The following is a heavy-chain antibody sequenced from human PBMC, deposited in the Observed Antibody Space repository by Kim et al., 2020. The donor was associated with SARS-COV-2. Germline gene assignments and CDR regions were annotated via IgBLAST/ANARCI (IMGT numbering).Heavy chain of an antibody. Sequence: GGSLRLSCAASGFTFSSYAMHWVRQAPGKGLEWVAVISNDGSNKHYADSVKGRFIISRDNSKNSLYMQLNSLRAEDTAVYYCAKGKQLWLQGEIDYWGQGTLVTVSS. V-gene: IGHV3-30*18. D-gene: IGHD5-18*01. J-gene: IGHJ4*02. CDR3: AKGKQLWLQGEIDY. CDR1: GFTFSSYA. CDR2: ISNDGSNK.